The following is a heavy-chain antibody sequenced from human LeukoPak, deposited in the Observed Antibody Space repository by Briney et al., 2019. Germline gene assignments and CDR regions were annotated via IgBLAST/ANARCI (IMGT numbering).Heavy chain of an antibody. J-gene: IGHJ4*02. V-gene: IGHV3-21*01. Sequence: PGGSQRLSCAASGFTFSTYSMNWVRQAPGKGLEWVSSISSSSKYIFYADSVKGRFTISRDNAKNSLYLQMISLRAEDTAVYYCARDREPKMRPGYCRGGSCYPDYWGQGTLVAVSP. CDR2: ISSSSKYI. D-gene: IGHD2-15*01. CDR1: GFTFSTYS. CDR3: ARDREPKMRPGYCRGGSCYPDY.